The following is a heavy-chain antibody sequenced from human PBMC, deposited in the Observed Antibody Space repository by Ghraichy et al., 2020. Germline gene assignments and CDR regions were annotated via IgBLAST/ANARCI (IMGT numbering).Heavy chain of an antibody. D-gene: IGHD4-17*01. CDR1: GGSIRSSSYY. CDR3: ARTMTTVTTWFDY. Sequence: SETLSLTCTVSGGSIRSSSYYWGWFRQPPAKGLYWIGSIYYSRSTYYNPSLKSRVTISVDTSKNQFSLKLSSVTAADTAVYYCARTMTTVTTWFDYWGQGTLVTVSS. J-gene: IGHJ4*02. CDR2: IYYSRST. V-gene: IGHV4-39*01.